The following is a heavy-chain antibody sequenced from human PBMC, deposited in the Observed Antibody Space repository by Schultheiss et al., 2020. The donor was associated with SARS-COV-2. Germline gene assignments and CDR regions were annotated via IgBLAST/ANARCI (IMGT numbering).Heavy chain of an antibody. CDR3: AKDGLIYDLIPYYYYGMDV. D-gene: IGHD3-16*01. Sequence: GESLKISCAASGFTFSSYGMHWVRQAPGKGLEWVAVISYDGSNKYYADSVKGRFTISRDNSKNTLYLQMNSLRAEDTAVYYCAKDGLIYDLIPYYYYGMDVWGQGTTVTVSS. V-gene: IGHV3-30*19. J-gene: IGHJ6*02. CDR1: GFTFSSYG. CDR2: ISYDGSNK.